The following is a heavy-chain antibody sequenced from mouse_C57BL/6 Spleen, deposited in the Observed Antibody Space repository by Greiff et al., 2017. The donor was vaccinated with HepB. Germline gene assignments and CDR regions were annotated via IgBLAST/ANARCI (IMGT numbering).Heavy chain of an antibody. D-gene: IGHD3-3*01. CDR3: ASLGQLAY. V-gene: IGHV5-17*01. J-gene: IGHJ3*01. Sequence: EVKVVESGGGLVKPGGSLKLSCAASGFTFSDYGMHWVRQAPEKGLEWVAYISSGSSTIYYADTVKGRFTISRDNAKNTLFLQMTSLRSEDTAMYYCASLGQLAYWGQGTLVTVSA. CDR1: GFTFSDYG. CDR2: ISSGSSTI.